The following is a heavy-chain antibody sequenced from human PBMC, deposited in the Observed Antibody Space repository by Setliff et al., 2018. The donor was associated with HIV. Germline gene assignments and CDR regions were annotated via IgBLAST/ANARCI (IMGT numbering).Heavy chain of an antibody. CDR1: GYTFTSYG. CDR2: ISANNGNT. D-gene: IGHD3-10*01. Sequence: ASVKVSCKASGYTFTSYGLNWVRQAPGQGLEWMGWISANNGNTDYAQKLQGRVTMTTDTSTSTAYMELESLRSDDTAVYYCAREARDVVRGVIIADYWGQGTLVTVSS. V-gene: IGHV1-18*01. J-gene: IGHJ4*02. CDR3: AREARDVVRGVIIADY.